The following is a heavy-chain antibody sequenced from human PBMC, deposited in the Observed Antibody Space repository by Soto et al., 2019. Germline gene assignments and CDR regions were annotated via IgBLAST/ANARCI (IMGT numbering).Heavy chain of an antibody. V-gene: IGHV3-33*01. Sequence: QVQLVESGGGVVQPGRSLRLSCAASGFTFSSYGMHWVRQAPGKGLEWVALIWYDGSNKYSADSVKGRFTISRDNSKNTLYLQMNSLRAEDTAVYYCARGVSHYYYYMDVWDKGTTVTVSS. CDR2: IWYDGSNK. CDR3: ARGVSHYYYYMDV. CDR1: GFTFSSYG. D-gene: IGHD3-3*01. J-gene: IGHJ6*03.